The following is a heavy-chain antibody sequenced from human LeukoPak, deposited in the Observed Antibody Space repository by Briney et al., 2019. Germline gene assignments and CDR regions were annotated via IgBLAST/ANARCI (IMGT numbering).Heavy chain of an antibody. V-gene: IGHV3-53*01. CDR3: ARDLGRYDSNQGPLDAFDI. CDR2: IYTGGST. J-gene: IGHJ3*02. D-gene: IGHD3-22*01. Sequence: PGWSLRLSCAASGFTFSSNYMSWVRQAPGRGLEWVSVIYTGGSTYYADSVKGRFTISRDNSKNTLYLQMNSLRAEDTAVYYCARDLGRYDSNQGPLDAFDIWGQGTMVTVSS. CDR1: GFTFSSNY.